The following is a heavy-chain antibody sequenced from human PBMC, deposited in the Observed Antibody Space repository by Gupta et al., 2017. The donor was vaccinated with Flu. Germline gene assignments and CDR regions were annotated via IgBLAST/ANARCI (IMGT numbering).Heavy chain of an antibody. Sequence: VELLEPGGCLVQPGGSLGLSFGTSAFSLISHAMYWVRQALAKGLEWVSTSSVGISSTYHADSVKGRFTISRDNSKNTLYLQMNSLRVDDTAVYYCSKGKCKFFEYWGQGTLVTVSS. CDR2: SSVGISST. CDR1: AFSLISHA. CDR3: SKGKCKFFEY. V-gene: IGHV3-23*01. J-gene: IGHJ4*02.